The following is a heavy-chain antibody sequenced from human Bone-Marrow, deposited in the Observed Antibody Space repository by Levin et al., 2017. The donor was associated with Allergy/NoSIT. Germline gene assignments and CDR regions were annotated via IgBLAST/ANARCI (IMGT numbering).Heavy chain of an antibody. CDR1: GYTFTDKY. D-gene: IGHD1-26*01. J-gene: IGHJ4*02. Sequence: ASVKVSCKGSGYTFTDKYLHWVRLAPGQGPEWMGWINPNAGNTDYAHKFQGRVTMTRDTSISTAYLVLTSLRSDDAAVYYCSFGASGSYDQNFDDWGQGSLVTVSS. V-gene: IGHV1-2*07. CDR3: SFGASGSYDQNFDD. CDR2: INPNAGNT.